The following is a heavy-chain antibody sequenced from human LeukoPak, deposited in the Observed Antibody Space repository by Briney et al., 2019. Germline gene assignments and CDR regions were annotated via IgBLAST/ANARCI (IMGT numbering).Heavy chain of an antibody. D-gene: IGHD3-22*01. CDR3: AKELCITMIVVISPFDY. V-gene: IGHV3-23*01. Sequence: PGGSLRLSCAASGFTFSSYAMSWVRQAPGKGLEWVSAISGSGGSTYYADSVKGRFTISRDNSKNTLYLQMNSLRAEDTAVYYCAKELCITMIVVISPFDYWGQGTLVTVSS. J-gene: IGHJ4*02. CDR1: GFTFSSYA. CDR2: ISGSGGST.